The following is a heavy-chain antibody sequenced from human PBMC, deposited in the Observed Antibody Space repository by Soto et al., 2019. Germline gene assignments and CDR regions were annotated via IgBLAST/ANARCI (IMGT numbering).Heavy chain of an antibody. CDR2: INPNSGGT. V-gene: IGHV1-2*02. D-gene: IGHD3-10*01. CDR3: ARDGRVRGPQLWFDP. CDR1: GYTFTGYY. J-gene: IGHJ5*02. Sequence: QVQLVQSGAEMKKPGASVKVSCKASGYTFTGYYMHWVRQAPGQGLEWMGWINPNSGGTNYAQKFQGRVTMTRDTSISTAYMELSRLRSDDTAVYYCARDGRVRGPQLWFDPWGQGTLVTVSS.